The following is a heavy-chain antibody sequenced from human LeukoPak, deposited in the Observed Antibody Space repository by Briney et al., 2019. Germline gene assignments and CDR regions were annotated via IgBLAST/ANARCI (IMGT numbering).Heavy chain of an antibody. CDR1: AYDFTGYH. CDR2: LNPNTGHA. J-gene: IGHJ5*02. Sequence: GASVKVSCKVVAYDFTGYHIHWVRLAPGQGPEWMGRLNPNTGHAVYAFKFQGWVTMTRDTSISTAYMELSRLRSDDTAVYYCARSSIAAAGPKGNWFDPWGQGTLVTVSS. D-gene: IGHD6-13*01. CDR3: ARSSIAAAGPKGNWFDP. V-gene: IGHV1-2*04.